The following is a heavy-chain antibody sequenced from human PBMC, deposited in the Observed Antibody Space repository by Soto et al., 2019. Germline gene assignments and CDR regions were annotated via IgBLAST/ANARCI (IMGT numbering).Heavy chain of an antibody. CDR1: GYTLTELS. CDR2: FDPEDGET. D-gene: IGHD3-22*01. Sequence: ASVKVSCKVSGYTLTELSMHWVRQAPGKGLEWMGGFDPEDGETIYAQKFQGRVTMTEDTSTDTAYMELSSLRSEDTAVYYCATRLRTMIVLKSFQHWGPGTLVTVSS. V-gene: IGHV1-24*01. CDR3: ATRLRTMIVLKSFQH. J-gene: IGHJ1*01.